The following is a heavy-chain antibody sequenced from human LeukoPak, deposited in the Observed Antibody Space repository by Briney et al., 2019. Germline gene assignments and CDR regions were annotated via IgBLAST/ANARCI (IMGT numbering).Heavy chain of an antibody. CDR1: GGSISSYY. CDR3: ARDSSTYYYYYYMDV. V-gene: IGHV4-4*07. J-gene: IGHJ6*03. Sequence: SETLSLTCTVSGGSISSYYWSWIRQPAGKGLEWIGRIYTSGSTNYNPSLKSRVTMSVDTSKNQFSLKLSSVTAADTAVYYCARDSSTYYYYYYMDVWGKGTTVTVSS. CDR2: IYTSGST. D-gene: IGHD6-6*01.